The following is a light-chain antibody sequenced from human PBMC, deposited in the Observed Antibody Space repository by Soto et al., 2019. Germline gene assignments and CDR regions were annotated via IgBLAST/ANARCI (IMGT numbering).Light chain of an antibody. CDR2: DAS. V-gene: IGKV1-9*01. J-gene: IGKJ2*01. CDR3: PQRNSYPVYT. CDR1: QGISSY. Sequence: DIQLTQSPSFLSASVGDRVTITCRASQGISSYLAGYQQKPGKAPKLLIYDASTLQRGVPSRFSGSGSGTEFTRPSSSLPAVYYATYYCPQRNSYPVYTFGQATKMEIK.